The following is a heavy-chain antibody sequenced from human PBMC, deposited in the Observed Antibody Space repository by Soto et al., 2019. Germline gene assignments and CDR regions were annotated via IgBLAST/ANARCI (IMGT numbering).Heavy chain of an antibody. J-gene: IGHJ6*02. Sequence: PSETLSLTCAVYGGPFTDHYWSWIRQPPGKGLEWIGEIDHSGSTNYNPSLKSRVTIFVDTSKKQFSLKLNSVTAADTAVYYCARDGHLFYYGVDVWGQGTTVTVSS. CDR2: IDHSGST. V-gene: IGHV4-34*01. CDR3: ARDGHLFYYGVDV. CDR1: GGPFTDHY.